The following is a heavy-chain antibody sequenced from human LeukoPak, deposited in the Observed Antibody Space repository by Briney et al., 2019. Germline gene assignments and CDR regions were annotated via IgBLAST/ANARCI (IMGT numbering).Heavy chain of an antibody. J-gene: IGHJ4*02. V-gene: IGHV3-23*01. Sequence: GGSLRLSCAASGFTFSSYAMSWVRQAPGKGLEWVSTISGSDGSTYYADSVKGRFTISRDNSKNTLYLQMNSLRAEDTAVYYCAKACSGSSWYGVDYWGQGTLVTVSS. CDR1: GFTFSSYA. CDR2: ISGSDGST. CDR3: AKACSGSSWYGVDY. D-gene: IGHD6-13*01.